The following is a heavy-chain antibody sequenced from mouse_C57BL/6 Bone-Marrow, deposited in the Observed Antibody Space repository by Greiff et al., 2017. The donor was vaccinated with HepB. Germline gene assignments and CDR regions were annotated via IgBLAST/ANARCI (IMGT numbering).Heavy chain of an antibody. D-gene: IGHD2-1*01. CDR1: GFTFSDYY. CDR3: ASPYGNYEAMDY. CDR2: ISNGGGST. V-gene: IGHV5-12*01. Sequence: EVKLMESGGGLVQPGGSLKLSCAASGFTFSDYYMYWVRQTPEKRLEWVAYISNGGGSTYYPDTVKGRFTISRDNAKNTLYLQMSRLKSEDTAMYYCASPYGNYEAMDYWGQGTSVTVSS. J-gene: IGHJ4*01.